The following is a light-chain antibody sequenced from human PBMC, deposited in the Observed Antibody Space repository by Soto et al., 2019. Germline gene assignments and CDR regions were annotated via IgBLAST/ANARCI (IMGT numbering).Light chain of an antibody. CDR2: DVI. CDR1: SSDVGGYDF. Sequence: QSVLTQPPSSSGSPGQSVAISCTGTSSDVGGYDFVSWYQQHPGKAPKLMIYDVIKRPSGVPDRFSGSKSGNTASLTVSGLQGEDEADYYCSSYAGTHVVFGTGTKVTVL. V-gene: IGLV2-8*01. J-gene: IGLJ1*01. CDR3: SSYAGTHVV.